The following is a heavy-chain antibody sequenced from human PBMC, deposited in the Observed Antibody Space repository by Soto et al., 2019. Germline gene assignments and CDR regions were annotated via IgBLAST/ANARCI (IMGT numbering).Heavy chain of an antibody. CDR1: GYTFTGYY. V-gene: IGHV1-2*02. Sequence: QVQLVQSGAEVKKPGASVKVSCKASGYTFTGYYMHWVRQAPGQGLEWMGWINPHSGDTNHAQKFQGRDTMTRDTSISTAYMELSRLRSDDTAVYYCARDFGGISYYWGQGTLVTVSS. CDR3: ARDFGGISYY. CDR2: INPHSGDT. J-gene: IGHJ4*02. D-gene: IGHD3-16*01.